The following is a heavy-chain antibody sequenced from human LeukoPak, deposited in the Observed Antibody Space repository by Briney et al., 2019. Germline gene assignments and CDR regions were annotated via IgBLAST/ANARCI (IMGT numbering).Heavy chain of an antibody. CDR1: GGTFSSYA. Sequence: GASVKVSCKASGGTFSSYAISWVRQAPGQGLEWMGGIIPVFGTANYAQKFQGRVTITTDESTSTAYMELSSLRSEDTAVYYCARGGVYCSSTSCHNWFDPWGQGTLVTVSS. D-gene: IGHD2-2*01. CDR3: ARGGVYCSSTSCHNWFDP. V-gene: IGHV1-69*05. J-gene: IGHJ5*02. CDR2: IIPVFGTA.